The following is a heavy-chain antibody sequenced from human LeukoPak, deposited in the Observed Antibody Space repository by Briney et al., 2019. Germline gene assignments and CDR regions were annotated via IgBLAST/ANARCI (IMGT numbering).Heavy chain of an antibody. Sequence: SETLSLTCTVSGGSLSDYYWTWVRQPPGKGLEWIGYIYYSGSTYYNPSLKSRVTISVDTSKNQFSLKLSSVTAADTAVYYSARDSGTTGEVKFDPWGQGTLVTVSS. CDR1: GGSLSDYY. D-gene: IGHD3-10*01. CDR3: ARDSGTTGEVKFDP. V-gene: IGHV4-59*12. J-gene: IGHJ5*02. CDR2: IYYSGST.